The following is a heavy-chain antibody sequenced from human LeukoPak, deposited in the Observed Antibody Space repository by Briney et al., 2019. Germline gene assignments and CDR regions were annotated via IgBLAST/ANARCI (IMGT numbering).Heavy chain of an antibody. J-gene: IGHJ6*02. V-gene: IGHV5-51*01. Sequence: GESLKISCKGSGYSFTSYWIGWVRQMPGKGLEWMGIIYPGDSDATYSPSSQGQVTISADKSISTAYLQWSSLKASDTAMYYYTRRDNMPRGMDVWGQGTTVTVSS. CDR3: TRRDNMPRGMDV. D-gene: IGHD1-1*01. CDR2: IYPGDSDA. CDR1: GYSFTSYW.